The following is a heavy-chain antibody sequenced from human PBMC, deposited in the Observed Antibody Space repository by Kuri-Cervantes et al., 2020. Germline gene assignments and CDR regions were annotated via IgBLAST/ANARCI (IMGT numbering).Heavy chain of an antibody. Sequence: SLKISCAASGFTFDDYAMHWVRQAPGKGLEWVSGISWNSGSIGYADSVKGRFTISRDNAKNTLYLQMNSLRAEDTAVYYCAKQGAHTFKYYYYGMDVWGQGTTVTVSS. D-gene: IGHD2/OR15-2a*01. CDR3: AKQGAHTFKYYYYGMDV. CDR1: GFTFDDYA. V-gene: IGHV3-9*01. J-gene: IGHJ6*02. CDR2: ISWNSGSI.